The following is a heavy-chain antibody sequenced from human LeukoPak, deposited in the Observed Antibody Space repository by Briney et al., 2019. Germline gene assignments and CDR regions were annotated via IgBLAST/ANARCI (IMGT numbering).Heavy chain of an antibody. V-gene: IGHV3-74*01. Sequence: GGSLRLSCAASGFSFSSYRVNWVRQAPGKGLEWVSRINSDGSSTSYADSVKGRFTISRDNAKNTLYLQMNSLRAEDTAVYFCARGDYYYGSGSYLYYFDYWGQGTLVTVPS. J-gene: IGHJ4*02. CDR1: GFSFSSYR. CDR3: ARGDYYYGSGSYLYYFDY. D-gene: IGHD3-10*01. CDR2: INSDGSST.